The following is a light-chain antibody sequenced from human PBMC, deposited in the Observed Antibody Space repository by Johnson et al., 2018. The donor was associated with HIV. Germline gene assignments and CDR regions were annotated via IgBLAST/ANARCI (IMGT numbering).Light chain of an antibody. Sequence: QSVLTQSPSASGTPGQRVTISCSGSSSNIGINTVNWYQQLPGTAPKLLIYRNNQRPSGIPDRFSGSKSGPSATLGITGLQPGDEADYYCGTWDSSLSGYVFGTGTKVTVL. CDR2: RNN. J-gene: IGLJ1*01. CDR1: SSNIGINT. V-gene: IGLV1-44*01. CDR3: GTWDSSLSGYV.